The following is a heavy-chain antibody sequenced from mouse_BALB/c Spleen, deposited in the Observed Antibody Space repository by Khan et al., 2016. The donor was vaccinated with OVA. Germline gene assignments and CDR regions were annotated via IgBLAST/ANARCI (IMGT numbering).Heavy chain of an antibody. CDR3: ARLAYYYGSEGFAY. V-gene: IGHV5-6*01. J-gene: IGHJ3*01. D-gene: IGHD1-1*01. Sequence: EVELVESGGDLVKPGGSLKLSCAASGFTFSTYGMSWVRQTPDKRLEWVATVSTGGGYTYYPDSLKGRFTISRDNAKNTLYLQMSSLKSEDTAMFYCARLAYYYGSEGFAYWGQGTLVTVSA. CDR2: VSTGGGYT. CDR1: GFTFSTYG.